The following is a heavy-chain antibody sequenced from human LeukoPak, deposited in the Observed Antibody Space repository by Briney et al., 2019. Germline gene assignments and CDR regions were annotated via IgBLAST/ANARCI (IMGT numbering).Heavy chain of an antibody. D-gene: IGHD4/OR15-4a*01. CDR2: INTDGSST. CDR3: ARVTRDYGRDC. CDR1: GXTVSSYW. V-gene: IGHV3-74*01. J-gene: IGHJ4*02. Sequence: GGSLRLSCAASGXTVSSYWMHWVRQAPGKGLVWVSRINTDGSSTSYADSVKGRFTISRDNAKNTLYLQMNSLRAEDTAVYYCARVTRDYGRDCWGQGTLVTVSS.